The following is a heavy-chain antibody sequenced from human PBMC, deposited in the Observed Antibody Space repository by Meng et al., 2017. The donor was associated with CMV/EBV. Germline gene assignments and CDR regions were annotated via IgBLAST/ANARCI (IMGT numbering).Heavy chain of an antibody. CDR1: GFTFSSYS. V-gene: IGHV3-21*01. CDR3: ARVGIAAAGKGGFDY. Sequence: EGERVESGGGLVKPGGSLRLSLAASGFTFSSYSMNWVRQAPGKGLEWVSSISSSSSYIYYADSVKGRFTISRDNAKNSLYLQMNSLRAEDTAVYYCARVGIAAAGKGGFDYWGQGTLVTVSS. J-gene: IGHJ4*02. D-gene: IGHD6-13*01. CDR2: ISSSSSYI.